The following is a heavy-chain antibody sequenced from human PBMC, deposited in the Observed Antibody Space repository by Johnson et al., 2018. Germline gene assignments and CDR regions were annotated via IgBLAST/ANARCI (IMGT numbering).Heavy chain of an antibody. D-gene: IGHD3-22*01. CDR1: GFTFSSHG. V-gene: IGHV3-33*01. Sequence: QVQLVQSGGGVVQPGRSLRLSCTASGFTFSSHGMHWVRQAPGKGLEWVAIIWYDGNTVYYADSVKGRFIISRVNSKNTLYLQMNSLRAEDTAVYYCAGDASSGYFHYYGMDVWGQGTPVTVYS. CDR3: AGDASSGYFHYYGMDV. J-gene: IGHJ6*02. CDR2: IWYDGNTV.